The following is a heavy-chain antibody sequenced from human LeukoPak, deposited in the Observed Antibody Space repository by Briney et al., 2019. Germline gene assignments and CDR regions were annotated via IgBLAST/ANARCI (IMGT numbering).Heavy chain of an antibody. Sequence: GESLKISCQGSRYTFPNYWIGWVRQMPGKGLEWMGIIYPDDSDTRYSPAFQGQVTISADKSISTAYLQWNSLKASDTAMYYCARGGYCTGGSCYSYLQNWGQGTLVAVSS. CDR3: ARGGYCTGGSCYSYLQN. V-gene: IGHV5-51*01. CDR1: RYTFPNYW. CDR2: IYPDDSDT. J-gene: IGHJ1*01. D-gene: IGHD2-15*01.